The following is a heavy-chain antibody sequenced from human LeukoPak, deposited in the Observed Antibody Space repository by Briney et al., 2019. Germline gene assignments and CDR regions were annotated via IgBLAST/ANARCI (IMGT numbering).Heavy chain of an antibody. J-gene: IGHJ6*02. CDR3: ARIGRRGWYVSYYYYYGMDV. CDR2: INHSGST. V-gene: IGHV4-34*01. CDR1: GGSFSGYY. Sequence: PSETLSLTCAVYGGSFSGYYWSWIRQPPGKGLEWIGEINHSGSTNYNPSLKSRVTISVDTSKNQFSLKLSSVTAADTAVYYCARIGRRGWYVSYYYYYGMDVWGQGTTDTVSS. D-gene: IGHD6-19*01.